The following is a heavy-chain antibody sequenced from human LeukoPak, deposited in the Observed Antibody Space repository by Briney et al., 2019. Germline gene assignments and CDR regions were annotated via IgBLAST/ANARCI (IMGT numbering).Heavy chain of an antibody. CDR3: ARVYCSSTSCYIDY. Sequence: GGSLRLSCAASGFTFSSYAMHWVRQAPGKGLEWVAVISYDGSNKYYADSVKGRFTISRDNSKNTLYLQMNSLRAEDTAVYYCARVYCSSTSCYIDYWGQGTLVAVSS. CDR2: ISYDGSNK. V-gene: IGHV3-30-3*01. D-gene: IGHD2-2*02. CDR1: GFTFSSYA. J-gene: IGHJ4*02.